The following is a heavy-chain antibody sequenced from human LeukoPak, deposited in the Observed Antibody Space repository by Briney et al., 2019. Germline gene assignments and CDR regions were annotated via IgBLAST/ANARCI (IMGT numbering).Heavy chain of an antibody. CDR3: ARPTRPHNYFDY. Sequence: GGSLRLSCAASGFTFSSYAMHWVRQAPGKGLEWVSYISSSGSTIYYADSVKGRFTISRDNAKNSLYLQMNSLRAEDTAVYYCARPTRPHNYFDYWGQGTLVTVSS. J-gene: IGHJ4*02. CDR2: ISSSGSTI. CDR1: GFTFSSYA. V-gene: IGHV3-48*04.